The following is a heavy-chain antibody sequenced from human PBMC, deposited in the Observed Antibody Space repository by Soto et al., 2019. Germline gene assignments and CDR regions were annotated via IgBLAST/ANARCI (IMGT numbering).Heavy chain of an antibody. V-gene: IGHV3-30-3*01. CDR1: GFTFSSYA. J-gene: IGHJ4*02. Sequence: QVQLVESGGGVVQPGRSLRLSCAAPGFTFSSYAMHWVRQAPGKGLEWVAVISYDGSNKYYADSVKGRFTISRDNSKNTLYLQMNSLRAEDTAVYYCAREGDSSSWYDYWGQGTLVTVSS. CDR3: AREGDSSSWYDY. CDR2: ISYDGSNK. D-gene: IGHD6-13*01.